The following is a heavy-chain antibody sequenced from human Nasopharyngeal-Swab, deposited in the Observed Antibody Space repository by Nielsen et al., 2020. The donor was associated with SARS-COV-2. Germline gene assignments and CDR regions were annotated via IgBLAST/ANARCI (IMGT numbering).Heavy chain of an antibody. Sequence: SVKVSCKASGGTFSSYAISWVRQAPGQGLEWMGGIIPILGIANYAQKFQGRVTITADKSTSTAYMELSSLRSEDTAVYYCARAWYDFWSGLRYYYYYMDVWGKGTTVTVSS. D-gene: IGHD3-3*01. CDR2: IIPILGIA. CDR3: ARAWYDFWSGLRYYYYYMDV. J-gene: IGHJ6*03. V-gene: IGHV1-69*10. CDR1: GGTFSSYA.